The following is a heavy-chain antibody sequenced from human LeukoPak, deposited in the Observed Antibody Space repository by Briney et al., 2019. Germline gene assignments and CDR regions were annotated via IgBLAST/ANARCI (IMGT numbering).Heavy chain of an antibody. D-gene: IGHD3-10*01. Sequence: GGSLRLSRAASGFTFSDYYMSWLRQAPGKGLEWVSYISSSSSYTNYADSVKGRFTISRDNAKNSLYLQMNSLRAEDTAVYYCARGNYGSGSYYLDYGGQGTLVTVSS. CDR2: ISSSSSYT. J-gene: IGHJ4*02. V-gene: IGHV3-11*06. CDR1: GFTFSDYY. CDR3: ARGNYGSGSYYLDY.